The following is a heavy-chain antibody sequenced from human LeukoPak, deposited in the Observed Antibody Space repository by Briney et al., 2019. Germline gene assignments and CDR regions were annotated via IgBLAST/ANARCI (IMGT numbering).Heavy chain of an antibody. CDR1: GFTVSSNY. CDR2: IYSGGNT. J-gene: IGHJ4*02. CDR3: ARGGYGSGSYGMGH. Sequence: GGSLRLSCAVSGFTVSSNYMNWVRQAPGKGLEGVSVIYSGGNTDYADSEKGRFTISRDNSKNTVYLQMNSLRAEDTAVYYCARGGYGSGSYGMGHWGQGTLVTVSS. D-gene: IGHD3-10*01. V-gene: IGHV3-66*02.